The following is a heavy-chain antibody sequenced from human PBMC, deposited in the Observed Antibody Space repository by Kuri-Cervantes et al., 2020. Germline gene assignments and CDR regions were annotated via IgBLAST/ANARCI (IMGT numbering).Heavy chain of an antibody. Sequence: GSLRLSCAASGFTFSIYAMSWVRQAPGKGLQWVALISYDGSNKYYADSVKGRFTISRDNSKNTLYLQVNSLRAEDTAVYYCAKDYYDSSGAYWGQGTLVTVSS. J-gene: IGHJ4*02. CDR3: AKDYYDSSGAY. CDR2: ISYDGSNK. CDR1: GFTFSIYA. V-gene: IGHV3-30-3*01. D-gene: IGHD3-22*01.